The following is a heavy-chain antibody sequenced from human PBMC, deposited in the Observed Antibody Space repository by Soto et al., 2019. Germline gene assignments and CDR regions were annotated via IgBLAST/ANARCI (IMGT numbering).Heavy chain of an antibody. D-gene: IGHD3-10*01. J-gene: IGHJ3*02. Sequence: GASVKVSCKASCYTLSNYGISWVRQAPGQGLEWMGRISPYNGNTKYTQKFQGRVTMTTDTSTSTTYMELRSLRSDDTAVFYCVRVVGSGSYKVFDTGGQETMVTASS. CDR2: ISPYNGNT. CDR3: VRVVGSGSYKVFDT. V-gene: IGHV1-18*01. CDR1: CYTLSNYG.